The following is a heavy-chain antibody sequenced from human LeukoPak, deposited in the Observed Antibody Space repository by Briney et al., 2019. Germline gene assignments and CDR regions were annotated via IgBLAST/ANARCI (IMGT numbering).Heavy chain of an antibody. Sequence: PGGSLRLSCAASGFTFSSYSMNWVRQAPGKGLEWVSSISSSSSYIYYADSVKGRFTISRDNAKNSLYLQMNSLRAEDTAVYYCARGAMRHYYYYYGMDVWGQGTTVTVSS. CDR1: GFTFSSYS. V-gene: IGHV3-21*01. J-gene: IGHJ6*02. CDR3: ARGAMRHYYYYYGMDV. D-gene: IGHD5-18*01. CDR2: ISSSSSYI.